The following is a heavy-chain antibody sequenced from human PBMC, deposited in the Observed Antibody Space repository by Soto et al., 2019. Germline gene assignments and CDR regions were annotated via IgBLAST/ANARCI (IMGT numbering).Heavy chain of an antibody. V-gene: IGHV6-1*01. CDR3: AKGDNLGPKTGYAFDP. D-gene: IGHD5-12*01. J-gene: IGHJ5*02. Sequence: SQPLSLTCAISGYSFSINTASWNWIRQSPSIGLEWLGRTYFRSKWYNDYAVSVKSRIITNPDTSNNQFSLQLNSVTPEDTAVYFCAKGDNLGPKTGYAFDPWGQGIMVTVSS. CDR2: TYFRSKWYN. CDR1: GYSFSINTAS.